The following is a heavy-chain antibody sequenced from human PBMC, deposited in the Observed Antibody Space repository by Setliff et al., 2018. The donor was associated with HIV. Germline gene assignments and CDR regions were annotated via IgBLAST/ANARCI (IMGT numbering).Heavy chain of an antibody. Sequence: SETLSLTCAVYGGSFTTYYWSWIRQPPGKGLEWIGEINHIGSTNYNPSLKSRVTVSVDTSMNQFSLNLNSVTATDTAVYYCARGSCFNTGCLDSWGQGALVTVSS. CDR3: ARGSCFNTGCLDS. J-gene: IGHJ4*02. CDR2: INHIGST. CDR1: GGSFTTYY. V-gene: IGHV4-34*01. D-gene: IGHD2-2*01.